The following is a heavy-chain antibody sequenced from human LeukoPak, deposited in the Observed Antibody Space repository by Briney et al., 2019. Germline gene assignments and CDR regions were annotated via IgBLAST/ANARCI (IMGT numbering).Heavy chain of an antibody. D-gene: IGHD3-10*01. CDR2: IYHSGST. V-gene: IGHV4-34*01. CDR3: AKSSWSLFDP. J-gene: IGHJ5*02. CDR1: GGSFSGYY. Sequence: SETLSLTCAVYGGSFSGYYWSWIRQSPGKGLEWIGYIYHSGSTYYNPSLKSRVTISVDTSKNQFSLKLSSVTAADTAVYYCAKSSWSLFDPWGQGTLVTVSS.